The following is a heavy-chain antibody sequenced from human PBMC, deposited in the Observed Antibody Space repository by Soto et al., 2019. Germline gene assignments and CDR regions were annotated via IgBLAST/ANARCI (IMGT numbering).Heavy chain of an antibody. V-gene: IGHV1-2*02. CDR2: INSNTGGT. Sequence: ASVKVSCKASGYTFTGHYMHWVRQAPGQGLEWMGWINSNTGGTNYAQRFQGRVTMTRDTSGSTAYMELSSLRSDDTAVYYCARGGYQLLYYFDYWGQGSLVTVSS. CDR3: ARGGYQLLYYFDY. J-gene: IGHJ4*02. CDR1: GYTFTGHY. D-gene: IGHD2-2*01.